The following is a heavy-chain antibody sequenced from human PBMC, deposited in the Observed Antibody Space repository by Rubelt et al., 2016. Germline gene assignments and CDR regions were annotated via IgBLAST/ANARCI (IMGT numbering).Heavy chain of an antibody. V-gene: IGHV3-7*01. J-gene: IGHJ5*02. D-gene: IGHD4-17*01. Sequence: EVQLVESGGGLVQPGGSLRLSCAASGFAFSSFWMSWARQAPGKGLEWVAHMNPGGSEQHYVDSVNGRFTFSRDNAKNSLYLQMNSLRVEDTAVYYCARETTSDYGVIDLWGQGTLVIVSS. CDR1: GFAFSSFW. CDR2: MNPGGSEQ. CDR3: ARETTSDYGVIDL.